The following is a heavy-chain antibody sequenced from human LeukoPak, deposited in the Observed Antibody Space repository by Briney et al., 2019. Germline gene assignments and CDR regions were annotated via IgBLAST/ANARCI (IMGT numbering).Heavy chain of an antibody. V-gene: IGHV3-23*01. D-gene: IGHD1-26*01. J-gene: IGHJ4*02. CDR2: ISGSGGNT. CDR3: AKERATLSGFDY. CDR1: GFTFSSYA. Sequence: GGSLRLSCAASGFTFSSYAMSWVRQAPGKGLEWVSVISGSGGNTYYADSVKGRFTISSDNSKNTLYLQMNSLRAEDTAVYYCAKERATLSGFDYWGQGTLVTVSS.